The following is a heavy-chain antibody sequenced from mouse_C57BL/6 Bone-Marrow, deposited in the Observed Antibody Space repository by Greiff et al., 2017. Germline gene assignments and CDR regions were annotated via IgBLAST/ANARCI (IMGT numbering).Heavy chain of an antibody. D-gene: IGHD1-1*01. CDR2: IDPENGDT. CDR3: TTNYYGPLYWYCDV. V-gene: IGHV14-4*01. J-gene: IGHJ1*03. Sequence: EVQLQQSGAELVRPGASVKLSCTASGFNLKDDYMHWVKQRPEQGLEWIGWIDPENGDTEYASKFQGKATIPADTSSNTAYLQLSSLTSEDTAVYYCTTNYYGPLYWYCDVWGTGTTVTVSS. CDR1: GFNLKDDY.